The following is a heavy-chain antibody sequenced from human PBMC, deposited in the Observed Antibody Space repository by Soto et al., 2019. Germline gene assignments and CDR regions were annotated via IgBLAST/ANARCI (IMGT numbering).Heavy chain of an antibody. CDR3: ARDEATPYSSGWFLYYYYGMDV. V-gene: IGHV3-74*01. D-gene: IGHD6-19*01. CDR2: INSDGSST. J-gene: IGHJ6*02. CDR1: GFTFGSYW. Sequence: GGSLRLSCAASGFTFGSYWMRWVGQAPGEGLVWVSRINSDGSSTSYADSVKGRFTISRDNAKNTLYLQMNSLRAEDTAVYYCARDEATPYSSGWFLYYYYGMDVWGQGTTVTVSS.